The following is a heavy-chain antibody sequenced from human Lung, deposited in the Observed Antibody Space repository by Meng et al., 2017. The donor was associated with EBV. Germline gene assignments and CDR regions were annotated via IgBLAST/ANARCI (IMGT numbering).Heavy chain of an antibody. D-gene: IGHD3-3*01. CDR1: VDAISSDIC. Sequence: LEWSGPGLVMASGTLSLTRTVSVDAISSDICCSWVRQPPGKGLEWIGEVYHRGYTNYNPSLKSRVVISVDRSKNQFSLNLSSVTAADTAVYYCGRGNFWSGYYMDYWGQGTLVTVSS. CDR2: VYHRGYT. CDR3: GRGNFWSGYYMDY. V-gene: IGHV4-4*02. J-gene: IGHJ4*02.